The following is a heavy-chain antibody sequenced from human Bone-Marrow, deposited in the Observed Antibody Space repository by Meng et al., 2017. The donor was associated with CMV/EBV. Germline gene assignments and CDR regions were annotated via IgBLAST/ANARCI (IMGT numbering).Heavy chain of an antibody. CDR2: IYSGGSST. D-gene: IGHD2-8*01. V-gene: IGHV3-23*03. CDR3: AKDLNGYFDL. J-gene: IGHJ2*01. CDR1: GFTFSSHS. Sequence: GESLKISCGASGFTFSSHSMYWVRQAPGKGLEWVSVIYSGGSSTYYADSVKGRFTISRDNSKNTLYLQMNSLRAEDTAVYYCAKDLNGYFDLWGRGTLVTVSS.